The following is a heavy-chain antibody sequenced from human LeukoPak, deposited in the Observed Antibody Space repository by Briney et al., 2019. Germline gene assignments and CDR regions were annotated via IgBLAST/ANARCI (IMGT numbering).Heavy chain of an antibody. Sequence: PSETLSLTCAVYGGSFSGYYWSWIRQPPGKGLEWIGEINHSGSTNYNPSLKSRVTISVDTSKNQFSLKLSSVPAADTAVYYCARRGSAMGFHFDYWGQGTLVTVSS. CDR2: INHSGST. D-gene: IGHD2-2*01. J-gene: IGHJ4*02. CDR3: ARRGSAMGFHFDY. V-gene: IGHV4-34*01. CDR1: GGSFSGYY.